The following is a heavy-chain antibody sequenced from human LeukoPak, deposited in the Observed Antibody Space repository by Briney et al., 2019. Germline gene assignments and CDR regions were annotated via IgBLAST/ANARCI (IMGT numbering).Heavy chain of an antibody. J-gene: IGHJ4*02. Sequence: GGSLRLSCAASGFTFSRYAMLWVRQSPGKGLERVSAIGGSDGTTYYADSVKGRCIISRDNYKNILYLQMNSLRVEDTAIYYCAKVLDSGSFPDYWGQGTLATVSS. V-gene: IGHV3-23*01. CDR2: IGGSDGTT. CDR3: AKVLDSGSFPDY. CDR1: GFTFSRYA. D-gene: IGHD1-26*01.